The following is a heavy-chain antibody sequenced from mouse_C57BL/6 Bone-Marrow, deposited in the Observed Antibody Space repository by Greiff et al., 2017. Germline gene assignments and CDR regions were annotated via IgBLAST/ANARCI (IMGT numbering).Heavy chain of an antibody. CDR3: ARGGTAVVAKYYFDY. V-gene: IGHV1-82*01. Sequence: QVQLQQSGPELVKPGASVKISCKASGYAFSSSWMNWVKQRPGKGLEWIGRIYPGDGDTNYNGKFKGQTTLTADKSYSPAYMQLSSLTSEDSAVYFCARGGTAVVAKYYFDYWGQGTTLTVSS. CDR2: IYPGDGDT. CDR1: GYAFSSSW. D-gene: IGHD1-1*01. J-gene: IGHJ2*01.